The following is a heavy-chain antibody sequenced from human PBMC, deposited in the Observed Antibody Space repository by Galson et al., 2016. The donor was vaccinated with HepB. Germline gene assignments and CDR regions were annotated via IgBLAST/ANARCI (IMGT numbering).Heavy chain of an antibody. V-gene: IGHV3-53*01. J-gene: IGHJ6*02. D-gene: IGHD1-26*01. CDR3: ARSLGSTTNYGLDV. CDR2: IYTGGAT. Sequence: SLRLSCAASAFTVSSAYMSWVRQTPGQGLEWVALIYTGGATYYAGSVVGRFSISRDNSKNTMDLHMSGLRAEDTAVYYCARSLGSTTNYGLDVWGQGTAVSVS. CDR1: AFTVSSAY.